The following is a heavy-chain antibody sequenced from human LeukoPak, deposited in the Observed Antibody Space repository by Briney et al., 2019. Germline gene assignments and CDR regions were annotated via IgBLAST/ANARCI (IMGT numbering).Heavy chain of an antibody. V-gene: IGHV3-7*03. D-gene: IGHD5-12*01. Sequence: GGSLRLSCAASGFTFSSYAMNWARQAPGKGLEWVASINHNGNVNYYVDSVKGRFTISRDNAKNSLYLQMSNLRAEDTAVYFCARGGGLGVWGQGATVTVSS. CDR2: INHNGNVN. J-gene: IGHJ6*02. CDR3: ARGGGLGV. CDR1: GFTFSSYA.